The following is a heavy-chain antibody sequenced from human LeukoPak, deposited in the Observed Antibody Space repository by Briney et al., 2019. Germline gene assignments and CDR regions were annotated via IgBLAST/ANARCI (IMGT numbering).Heavy chain of an antibody. D-gene: IGHD2-15*01. Sequence: GGSLRLSCAASEFTFSNYWMGWVRQAPGKGLEWVANIRQDGSEKYYVDSVKGRFTISRDNAKNSLYLQMNSLRAEDTAVYYCARGGYWDYMDVWGKGTTVTVSS. CDR1: EFTFSNYW. J-gene: IGHJ6*03. CDR2: IRQDGSEK. CDR3: ARGGYWDYMDV. V-gene: IGHV3-7*01.